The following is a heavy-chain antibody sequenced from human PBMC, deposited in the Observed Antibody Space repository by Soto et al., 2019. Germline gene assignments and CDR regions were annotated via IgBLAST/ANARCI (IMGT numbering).Heavy chain of an antibody. V-gene: IGHV1-18*01. CDR3: ARGSTVWGYYGMDV. J-gene: IGHJ6*02. D-gene: IGHD4-17*01. CDR1: GYTFTSYG. CDR2: ISAYNGNT. Sequence: GASVKVSCKASGYTFTSYGISWVRQAPGQGLEWMGWISAYNGNTKYAQKLQGRVTMTTDTSTSTAYMELRSLRSDDTAVYYCARGSTVWGYYGMDVWGQGTTVTVSS.